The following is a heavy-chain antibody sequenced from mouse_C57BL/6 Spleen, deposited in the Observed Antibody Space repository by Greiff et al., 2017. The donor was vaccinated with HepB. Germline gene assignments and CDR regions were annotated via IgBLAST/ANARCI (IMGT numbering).Heavy chain of an antibody. CDR3: ARLDGPYYYAMDY. Sequence: EVQLQQSVAELVRPGASVKLSCTASGFNIKNTYMHWVQQRPDQGLEWIGRIDPANGTTKYAPKFQGKATITADTSSNTAYLQLSSLTSEDTAIYYLARLDGPYYYAMDYWGQGDSVTVSS. CDR2: IDPANGTT. D-gene: IGHD2-3*01. V-gene: IGHV14-3*01. J-gene: IGHJ4*01. CDR1: GFNIKNTY.